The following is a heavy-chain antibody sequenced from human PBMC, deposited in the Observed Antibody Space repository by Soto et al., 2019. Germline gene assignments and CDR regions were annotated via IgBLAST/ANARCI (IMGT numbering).Heavy chain of an antibody. V-gene: IGHV4-34*01. J-gene: IGHJ5*02. CDR1: GGSFSGYY. Sequence: QVQLQQWGAGLLKPSETLSLTCAVYGGSFSGYYWSWIRQPPGKGLEWIGEINHSGSTNYNPSLKSRVTISVDTSKNQFSLKLSSVTAADTAVYYCARGYSSGRGGDNWFDPWGQGTLVTVSS. CDR3: ARGYSSGRGGDNWFDP. CDR2: INHSGST. D-gene: IGHD6-19*01.